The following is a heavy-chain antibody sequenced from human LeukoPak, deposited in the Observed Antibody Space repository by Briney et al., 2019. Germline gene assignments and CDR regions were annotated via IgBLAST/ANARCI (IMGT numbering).Heavy chain of an antibody. D-gene: IGHD6-13*01. CDR3: ARDGFVEAADY. J-gene: IGHJ4*02. V-gene: IGHV3-7*01. CDR1: GFTFNTFN. CDR2: INQDGSEK. Sequence: GGSLRLSCAASGFTFNTFNMNWIRQAPGKGPEWVANINQDGSEKQYVDSVKGRFTISRDNAKNSLFLQMNSLRVEDTAVFYCARDGFVEAADYWGQGTLVTVSS.